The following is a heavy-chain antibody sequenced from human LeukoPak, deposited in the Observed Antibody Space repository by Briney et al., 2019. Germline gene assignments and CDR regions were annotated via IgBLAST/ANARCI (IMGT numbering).Heavy chain of an antibody. D-gene: IGHD2-15*01. J-gene: IGHJ4*02. V-gene: IGHV4-38-2*01. CDR1: GYSISSGYY. CDR2: IYHRGST. CDR3: ASPPIRGYCSGGSCYLSGFDY. Sequence: SETLSLTCAVSGYSISSGYYWGWIRQPPGKGLEGIGSIYHRGSTYYTPSLKSRVTISVNKSKNQFSLKLSSVTAADTAVYYCASPPIRGYCSGGSCYLSGFDYWGQGTLDTVSS.